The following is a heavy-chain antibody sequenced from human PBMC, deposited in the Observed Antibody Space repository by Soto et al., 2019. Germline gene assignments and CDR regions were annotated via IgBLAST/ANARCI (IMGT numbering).Heavy chain of an antibody. CDR1: GDSVSSSSAA. CDR3: ARHTPGPNFYYGMDV. V-gene: IGHV6-1*01. Sequence: SQTLSLTCAISGDSVSSSSAAWNWIRQSPSRGLEWLGRAYYRSKWYTDYAVSVKSRMTINPDTSKNQFSLQLNSVTPEDTAVYYCARHTPGPNFYYGMDVWGQGPTVTVSS. CDR2: AYYRSKWYT. J-gene: IGHJ6*02.